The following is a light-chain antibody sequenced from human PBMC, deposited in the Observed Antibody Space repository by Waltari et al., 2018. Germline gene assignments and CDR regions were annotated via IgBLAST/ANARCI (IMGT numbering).Light chain of an antibody. CDR3: QQYSSFAA. CDR2: MAS. Sequence: DIQMTQSPSTLSASVGDRVTISCRASLSVGTWLAWYQQLPGKAPKRLIHMASSLESGVPSRFSGSGAGREFTLTISSLQPDDCATYSCQQYSSFAAFGQGTKVDI. CDR1: LSVGTW. J-gene: IGKJ2*01. V-gene: IGKV1-5*03.